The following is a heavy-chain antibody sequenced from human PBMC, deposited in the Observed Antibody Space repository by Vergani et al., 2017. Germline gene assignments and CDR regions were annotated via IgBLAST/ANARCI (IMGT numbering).Heavy chain of an antibody. V-gene: IGHV4-34*01. Sequence: QVQLQQWGAGLLKPSETLSLTCAVYGGSFSGYYWSWIRQPPGKGLEWIGEINHSGSTNYNPSLKSRVTISVDTSKNQFSLKLSSVTAADTAVYYCARDQGTGFDYWGQGTLVTVSS. CDR1: GGSFSGYY. CDR3: ARDQGTGFDY. D-gene: IGHD1-1*01. CDR2: INHSGST. J-gene: IGHJ4*02.